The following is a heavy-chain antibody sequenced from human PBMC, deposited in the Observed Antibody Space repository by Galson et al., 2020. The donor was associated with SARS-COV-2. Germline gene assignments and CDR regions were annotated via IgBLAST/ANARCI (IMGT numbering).Heavy chain of an antibody. J-gene: IGHJ3*02. CDR2: IDWDNNQ. V-gene: IGHV2-70*11. CDR1: GFSLSSRGMC. Sequence: ESGPTLVKPTPTLTLTCTFSGFSLSSRGMCVSWIRHPPGKALEWLARIDWDNNQYYNTPLKTRLTISKDTSNNQVVLTMTNMDPVDTATYYCARIVSRTVADAGRRGALDIWGQGTMVTVSS. D-gene: IGHD6-19*01. CDR3: ARIVSRTVADAGRRGALDI.